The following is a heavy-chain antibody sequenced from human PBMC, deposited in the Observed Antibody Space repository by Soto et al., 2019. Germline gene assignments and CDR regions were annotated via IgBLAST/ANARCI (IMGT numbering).Heavy chain of an antibody. CDR2: TSDSGGST. V-gene: IGHV3-23*01. CDR3: AKSLSYYYSYGLDV. Sequence: EVQLLESGGGLVQPGGSLRLSCAASGFTFSSYAMSWVRQAPGKGLEWVSGTSDSGGSTYYADSVKGRFTISRDNSKNTLYLQMNSLRAEDTAVYYCAKSLSYYYSYGLDVWGQGTTVTVSS. J-gene: IGHJ6*02. CDR1: GFTFSSYA.